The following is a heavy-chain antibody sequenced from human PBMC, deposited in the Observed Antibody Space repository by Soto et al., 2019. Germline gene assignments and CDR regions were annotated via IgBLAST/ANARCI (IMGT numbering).Heavy chain of an antibody. V-gene: IGHV3-64D*06. Sequence: TVGSLRLSCSASGFTFTNYAIHWIRQAPGKGLEYVSAISSTGGSTYYADSVKGRFTISRDNSKNTVYLQMSSLRSEDSAVYYCVARYCSSTTCYQVDYWGQGTLVTVSS. J-gene: IGHJ4*02. CDR2: ISSTGGST. D-gene: IGHD2-2*01. CDR3: VARYCSSTTCYQVDY. CDR1: GFTFTNYA.